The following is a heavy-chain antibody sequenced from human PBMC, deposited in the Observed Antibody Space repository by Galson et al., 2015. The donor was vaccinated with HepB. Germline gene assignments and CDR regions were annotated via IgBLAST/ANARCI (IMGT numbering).Heavy chain of an antibody. J-gene: IGHJ6*02. CDR2: ISSSDTTT. V-gene: IGHV3-11*01. CDR1: GLTFSDYY. D-gene: IGHD2-15*01. Sequence: SLRLSCAASGLTFSDYYMSWIRQAPGKGLEWVSQISSSDTTTYYADSVKGRFTISRDNAKNSLYLLMNSLRAEDTAVYYCARDHPKYCSGGGCYYSYGMDVWGQGTTVTVSS. CDR3: ARDHPKYCSGGGCYYSYGMDV.